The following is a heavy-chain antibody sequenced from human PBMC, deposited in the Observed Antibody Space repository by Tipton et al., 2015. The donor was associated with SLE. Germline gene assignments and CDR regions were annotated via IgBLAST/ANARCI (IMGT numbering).Heavy chain of an antibody. D-gene: IGHD2-8*02. J-gene: IGHJ4*02. CDR3: ARSIYWAQHPYYFDS. CDR2: IYGDGTI. V-gene: IGHV3-53*05. CDR1: GFTVSYNY. Sequence: SLRLSCAASGFTVSYNYMNWVRQAPGKGLDWVSGIYGDGTIYYADSVKGRFTISRDDSKNTVSLQMNSLRGDDTAVYYCARSIYWAQHPYYFDSWGQGTLATVSS.